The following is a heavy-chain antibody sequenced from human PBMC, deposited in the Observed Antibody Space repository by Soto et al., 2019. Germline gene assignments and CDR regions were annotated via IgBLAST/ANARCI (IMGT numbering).Heavy chain of an antibody. J-gene: IGHJ3*02. CDR2: IYHSGST. D-gene: IGHD3-16*01. V-gene: IGHV4-30-2*01. CDR3: ARRSNYDYVWGSYKNAFDI. Sequence: SDTLSLTCAVSGGSISSGGYSWSWIRQPPGKVLEWIGYIYHSGSTYYNPSLKSRVTISVDRSKNQFSLKLSSVTAADTAVYYCARRSNYDYVWGSYKNAFDIWGQGTMVTVSS. CDR1: GGSISSGGYS.